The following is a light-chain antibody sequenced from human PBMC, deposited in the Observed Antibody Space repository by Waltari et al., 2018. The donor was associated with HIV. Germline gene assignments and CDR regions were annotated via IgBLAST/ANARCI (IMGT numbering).Light chain of an antibody. J-gene: IGKJ5*01. Sequence: DIQLNQAPSFVSASEGDRTTITCRASQDIKNYLAWYQQKPGKAPNLLIYAASTLRSGVPSRFSGRGSGTEFTLTISSLQPEDFATYYCQQLQPHPITFGQGTRLEIK. V-gene: IGKV1-9*01. CDR2: AAS. CDR1: QDIKNY. CDR3: QQLQPHPIT.